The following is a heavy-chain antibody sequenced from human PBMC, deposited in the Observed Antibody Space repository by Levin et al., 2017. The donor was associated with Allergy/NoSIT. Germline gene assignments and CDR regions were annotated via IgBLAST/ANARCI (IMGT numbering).Heavy chain of an antibody. CDR3: ARISAAAGTGDLYYFDY. CDR1: GGSISSYY. V-gene: IGHV4-4*07. D-gene: IGHD6-13*01. J-gene: IGHJ4*02. CDR2: IYTSGST. Sequence: SETLSLTCTVSGGSISSYYWSWIRQPAGKGLEWIGRIYTSGSTNYNPSLKSRVTMSVDTSKNQFSLKLSSVTAADTAVYYCARISAAAGTGDLYYFDYWGQGTLVTVSS.